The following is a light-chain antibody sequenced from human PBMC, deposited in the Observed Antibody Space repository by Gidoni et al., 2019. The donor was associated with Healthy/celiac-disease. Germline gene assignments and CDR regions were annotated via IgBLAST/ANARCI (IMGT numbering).Light chain of an antibody. Sequence: AIQLTQSPSSLSASVGDRVTITCRASQGISSSLAWYQQKPGQAPKLLIYDASSLESGVPSRFSGSGSGTDFTLTISSLQPEDFATYYCQQFNSYPLTFGQGTKVEIK. CDR3: QQFNSYPLT. CDR1: QGISSS. J-gene: IGKJ1*01. V-gene: IGKV1-13*02. CDR2: DAS.